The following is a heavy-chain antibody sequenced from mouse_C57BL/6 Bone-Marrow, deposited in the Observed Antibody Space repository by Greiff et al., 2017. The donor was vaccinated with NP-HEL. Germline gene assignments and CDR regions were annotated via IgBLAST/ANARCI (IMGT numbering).Heavy chain of an antibody. D-gene: IGHD4-1*01. CDR1: GFTFSDYY. Sequence: EVMLVESEGGLVQPGSSMKLSCTASGFTFSDYYMAWVRQAPEKGLEWVANINYDGSSTYYLDSLKSRFIISRDNAKNILYLQMSSLKSEDTATYYCARLLLGYAMDYWGQGTSVTVSS. V-gene: IGHV5-16*01. CDR3: ARLLLGYAMDY. CDR2: INYDGSST. J-gene: IGHJ4*01.